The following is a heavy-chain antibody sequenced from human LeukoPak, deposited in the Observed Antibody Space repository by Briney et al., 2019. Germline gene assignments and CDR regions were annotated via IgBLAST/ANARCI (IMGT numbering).Heavy chain of an antibody. CDR2: ISNIDNTI. Sequence: GGFLRLSCAASRFTFSDYYMSWIRQAPGKGLEWVSYISNIDNTIYYADSVKGRFTISRDNAKNSLYLQMNSLRAEDTAVYYCARVPHYDFWSGYYFDYWGQGTLVTVSS. D-gene: IGHD3-3*01. CDR3: ARVPHYDFWSGYYFDY. J-gene: IGHJ4*02. V-gene: IGHV3-11*04. CDR1: RFTFSDYY.